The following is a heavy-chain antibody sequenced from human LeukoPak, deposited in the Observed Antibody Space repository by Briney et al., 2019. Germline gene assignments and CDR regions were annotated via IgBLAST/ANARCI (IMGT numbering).Heavy chain of an antibody. CDR3: AKDWAGGYNYGRFDY. Sequence: GGSLRLSCAASGFTFSSYAMSWVRQAPGKGLEWVSTISDSGRSTYYAVSVKGRFTISRDNSKNTLYLQMNSLRAEDTAVYYCAKDWAGGYNYGRFDYWGQGTLVTVSS. CDR1: GFTFSSYA. V-gene: IGHV3-23*01. J-gene: IGHJ4*02. CDR2: ISDSGRST. D-gene: IGHD5-12*01.